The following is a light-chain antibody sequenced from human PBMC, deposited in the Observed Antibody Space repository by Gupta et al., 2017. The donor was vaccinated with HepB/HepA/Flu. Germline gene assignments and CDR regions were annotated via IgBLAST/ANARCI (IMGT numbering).Light chain of an antibody. CDR3: MQALQTPPT. CDR2: LGS. CDR1: QSLLHSNGYNY. J-gene: IGKJ1*01. V-gene: IGKV2-28*01. Sequence: DIVMTQSPLSLPVTPGEPASISCRFSQSLLHSNGYNYLDWYLQKPGQSPQLLIYLGSNRASGVPDRFSGSGSGTDFTLKISRVEAEDVGVYYCMQALQTPPTFGQGTXVEIK.